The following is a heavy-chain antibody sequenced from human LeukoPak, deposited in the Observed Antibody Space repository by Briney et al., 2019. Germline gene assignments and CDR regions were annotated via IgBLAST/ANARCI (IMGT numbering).Heavy chain of an antibody. J-gene: IGHJ4*02. CDR1: GFTFSSYA. Sequence: GGSLRLSCAASGFTFSSYAMHWVRQAPGKGLEWVAVISYDGSNKYYADSVKGRFTISRDNAKNSLYLQMNSLRDEDTAVYYCARENRGHDYWGQGTLVTVSS. D-gene: IGHD1/OR15-1a*01. V-gene: IGHV3-30*04. CDR2: ISYDGSNK. CDR3: ARENRGHDY.